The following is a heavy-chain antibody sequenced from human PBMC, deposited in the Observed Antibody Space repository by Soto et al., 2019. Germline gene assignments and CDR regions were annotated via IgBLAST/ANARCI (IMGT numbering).Heavy chain of an antibody. V-gene: IGHV1-18*01. CDR3: ARDFVYCSGGSCYSFFDY. CDR1: GYTFTSYG. CDR2: ISAYNGNT. J-gene: IGHJ4*02. Sequence: GASVKVSCKASGYTFTSYGMSWVRQAPGQGLEWMGWISAYNGNTNYAQKLQGRVTMTTDTSTSTAYMELRSLRSDDTAVYYCARDFVYCSGGSCYSFFDYWGQGTLVTVSS. D-gene: IGHD2-15*01.